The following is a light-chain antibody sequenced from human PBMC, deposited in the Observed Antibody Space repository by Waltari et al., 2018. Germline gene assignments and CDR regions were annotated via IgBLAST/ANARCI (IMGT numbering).Light chain of an antibody. Sequence: EIELTQSPATLSLSPGERATLYCRASQSVASYLAWYQQKSGQAPRLLIYDVSNRATGIPARFSGSGSVTDFTLTISSLEPEDVAVYYCQQCASWPGTFGQGTKVEIK. V-gene: IGKV3-11*01. CDR2: DVS. CDR3: QQCASWPGT. J-gene: IGKJ1*01. CDR1: QSVASY.